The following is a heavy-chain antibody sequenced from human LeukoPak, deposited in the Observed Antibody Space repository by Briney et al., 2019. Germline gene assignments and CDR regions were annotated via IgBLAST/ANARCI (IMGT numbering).Heavy chain of an antibody. J-gene: IGHJ3*02. CDR2: IRYDGSNK. V-gene: IGHV3-30*02. CDR1: GFTFSSYG. Sequence: GGSLRLSCAASGFTFSSYGMHWVRQAPGKGLEWVAFIRYDGSNKYYADSVKGRFTISRDISKNTLYLQMNSLRAEDTAVYYCAKKGSGSRDYDAFDIWGQGTMVTVSS. CDR3: AKKGSGSRDYDAFDI. D-gene: IGHD2-15*01.